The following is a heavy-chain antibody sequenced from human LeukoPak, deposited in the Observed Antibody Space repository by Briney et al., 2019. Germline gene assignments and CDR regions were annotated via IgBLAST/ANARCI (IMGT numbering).Heavy chain of an antibody. CDR1: GGSISSYY. CDR2: IYYSGST. V-gene: IGHV4-59*01. D-gene: IGHD2-21*02. Sequence: SETLSLTCTVSGGSISSYYWSRIRQPPGKGLEWIGYIYYSGSTNYNPSLKSRVTISVDTSKNQFSLKLSSVTAADTAVYYCARGNRMTAMNNWFDPWGQGTLVTVSS. J-gene: IGHJ5*02. CDR3: ARGNRMTAMNNWFDP.